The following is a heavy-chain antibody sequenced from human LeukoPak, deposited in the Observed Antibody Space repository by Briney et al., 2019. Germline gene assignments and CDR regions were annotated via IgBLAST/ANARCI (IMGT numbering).Heavy chain of an antibody. V-gene: IGHV4-34*01. CDR2: INHSGST. J-gene: IGHJ4*02. Sequence: SETLSLTCVVYGGSFSGYYWSWIRQPPGKGLEWIGEINHSGSTNYNPSLKSRLTISVDTSKNQFSLKLSSVTAADTAVYYCASGRASFGVVHFDYWGQGTLVTVSS. CDR1: GGSFSGYY. D-gene: IGHD3-3*01. CDR3: ASGRASFGVVHFDY.